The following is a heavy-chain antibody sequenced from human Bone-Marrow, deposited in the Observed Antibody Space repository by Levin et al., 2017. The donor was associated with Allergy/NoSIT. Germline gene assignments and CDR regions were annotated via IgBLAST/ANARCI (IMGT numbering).Heavy chain of an antibody. Sequence: PGGSLRLSCVASGFTFDDFAMHWVRQPPGKGLEWVSGINWQSNTIDYADSVKGRFTISRDNAKNSLYLQMNSLRVEDTALYYCAKVPSSFRGPYYFPHWGPGTLVTVSS. CDR1: GFTFDDFA. J-gene: IGHJ4*02. D-gene: IGHD3-16*01. V-gene: IGHV3-9*01. CDR3: AKVPSSFRGPYYFPH. CDR2: INWQSNTI.